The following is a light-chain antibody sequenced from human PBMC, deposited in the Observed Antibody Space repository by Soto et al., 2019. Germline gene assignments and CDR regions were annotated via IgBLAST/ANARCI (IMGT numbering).Light chain of an antibody. CDR2: GAS. V-gene: IGKV3-15*01. J-gene: IGKJ1*01. CDR3: QQYNNWPPT. Sequence: KVMTQSPATLSVSQRERATLSCRASQSVGSNLAWYQQRPGQAPRLLMCGASTRATGIPARFSGSGSGTEFTLTISSLQSEDFAFYYCQQYNNWPPTFGQGTKVDI. CDR1: QSVGSN.